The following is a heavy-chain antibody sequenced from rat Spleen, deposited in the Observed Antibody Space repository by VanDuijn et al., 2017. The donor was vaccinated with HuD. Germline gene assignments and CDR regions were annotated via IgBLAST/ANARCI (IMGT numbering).Heavy chain of an antibody. CDR3: ARQAGGWFAY. CDR1: GFTFSDYN. V-gene: IGHV5-7*01. CDR2: IGYDGSST. Sequence: EVQLVESGGGLVQPGRSLKLSCAASGFTFSDYNMAWVRQAPQKGLEWVATIGYDGSSTYYRDSVKGRFTISRDNAKSTLYLQMDSLRSEDTATYYCARQAGGWFAYWGQGTLVTVSS. J-gene: IGHJ3*01.